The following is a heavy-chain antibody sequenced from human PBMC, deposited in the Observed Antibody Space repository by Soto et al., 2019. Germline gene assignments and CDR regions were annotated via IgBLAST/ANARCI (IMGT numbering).Heavy chain of an antibody. J-gene: IGHJ4*02. V-gene: IGHV1-69*12. Sequence: QVQLVQSGPEVKRPGSSVNVSCKASGGTFKSYALSWVRQAPGQGLEWMGGIIPMFGTPNFEQKFQGRVSITADESTSTAYMEVSSLRSEDTAVYYCARGLSHRRLDFWGQGTLVTVSS. CDR1: GGTFKSYA. CDR2: IIPMFGTP. CDR3: ARGLSHRRLDF.